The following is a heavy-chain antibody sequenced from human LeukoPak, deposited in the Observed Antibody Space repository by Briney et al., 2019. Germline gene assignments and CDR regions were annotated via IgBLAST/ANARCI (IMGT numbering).Heavy chain of an antibody. CDR2: INHSGST. D-gene: IGHD3-10*01. V-gene: IGHV4-34*01. CDR3: ARETGRWFGETNRRPDY. J-gene: IGHJ4*01. CDR1: VASFSVYF. Sequence: SETLSLTAAFYVASFSVYFRSWIRPPPGKGLEWIGEINHSGSTNYNPTLTTRVTISVDTSKNPLSLKLSSVTAADTAVYYRARETGRWFGETNRRPDYWGQGTPVTAPS.